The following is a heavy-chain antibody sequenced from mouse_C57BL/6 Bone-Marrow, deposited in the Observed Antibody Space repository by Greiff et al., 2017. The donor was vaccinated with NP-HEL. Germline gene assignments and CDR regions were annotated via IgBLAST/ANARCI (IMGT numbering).Heavy chain of an antibody. CDR1: GFTFSSYA. D-gene: IGHD1-1*01. CDR2: ISSGGDYI. V-gene: IGHV5-9-1*02. J-gene: IGHJ4*01. CDR3: TRDRGYGSSFAMDY. Sequence: DVKLQESGEGLVKPGGSLKLSCAASGFTFSSYAMSWVRQTPEKRLEWVAYISSGGDYIYYADTVKGRFTISRDNARNTLYLQMSSLKSEDTAMYYCTRDRGYGSSFAMDYWGQGTSVTVSS.